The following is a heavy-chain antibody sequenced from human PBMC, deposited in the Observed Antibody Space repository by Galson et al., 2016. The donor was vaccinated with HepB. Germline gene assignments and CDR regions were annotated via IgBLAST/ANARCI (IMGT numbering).Heavy chain of an antibody. Sequence: LSLTCTVSGGSISSYYWSWIRQPPGEGLEWMGYIYNSGNTNYNPSLKSRVTISVDTSKNQISLKLTSVSAADTAVYYCARDRGGYNPFDYWGQGMLVTVSS. CDR2: IYNSGNT. D-gene: IGHD5-24*01. CDR1: GGSISSYY. J-gene: IGHJ4*02. V-gene: IGHV4-59*01. CDR3: ARDRGGYNPFDY.